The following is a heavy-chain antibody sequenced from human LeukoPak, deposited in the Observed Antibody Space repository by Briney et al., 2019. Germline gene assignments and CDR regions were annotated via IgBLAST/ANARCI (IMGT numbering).Heavy chain of an antibody. CDR1: GFTFSSYG. V-gene: IGHV3-30*18. D-gene: IGHD2-2*01. CDR3: AKWSGRGVVPAAIDY. Sequence: GGSLRLSCAASGFTFSSYGMQWVRQAPGKGLEWVAVISYDGSNKYYADSVKGRFTISRDNSKNTLYLQMNSLRAEDTAVYYCAKWSGRGVVPAAIDYWGQGTLVAVSS. J-gene: IGHJ4*02. CDR2: ISYDGSNK.